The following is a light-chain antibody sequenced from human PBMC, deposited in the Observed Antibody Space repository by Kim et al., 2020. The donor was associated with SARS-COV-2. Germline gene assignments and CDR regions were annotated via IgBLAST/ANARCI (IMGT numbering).Light chain of an antibody. Sequence: GQRVTISLSGSSSTIGSNYVCWYQQLPGTAPKLLIYRNNQRPSGVPDRFSGSKSGTSASLAISGLRSEDEADYYCAAWDDSLSGPLFGGGTQLTVL. V-gene: IGLV1-47*01. J-gene: IGLJ3*02. CDR3: AAWDDSLSGPL. CDR1: SSTIGSNY. CDR2: RNN.